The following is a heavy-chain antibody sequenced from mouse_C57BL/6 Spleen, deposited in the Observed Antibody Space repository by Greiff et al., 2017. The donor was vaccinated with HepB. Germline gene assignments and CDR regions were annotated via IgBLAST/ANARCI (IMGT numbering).Heavy chain of an antibody. CDR3: ARRLFDY. CDR2: INPNNGGT. Sequence: EVQLQQSGPELVKPGASVKISCKASGYTFTDYYMNWVKQSHGKSLEWIGDINPNNGGTSYNQKFKGKATLTVGKSSSTAYMELRSLTSEDSAVYYCARRLFDYWGQGTTLTVSS. V-gene: IGHV1-26*01. D-gene: IGHD2-2*01. CDR1: GYTFTDYY. J-gene: IGHJ2*01.